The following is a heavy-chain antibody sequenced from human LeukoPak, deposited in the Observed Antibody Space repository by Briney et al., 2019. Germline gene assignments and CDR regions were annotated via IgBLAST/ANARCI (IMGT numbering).Heavy chain of an antibody. CDR1: GFTFSSYG. CDR2: ISYDGSNK. D-gene: IGHD3-10*01. CDR3: AKSPYYYGSGSYSGRSDY. J-gene: IGHJ4*02. Sequence: GESLKISCAASGFTFSSYGMHWVRQAPGKGLEWVAVISYDGSNKYYADSVKGRFTISRDNSKNTLYLQMNSLRAEDTAVYYCAKSPYYYGSGSYSGRSDYWGQGTLVTVSS. V-gene: IGHV3-30*18.